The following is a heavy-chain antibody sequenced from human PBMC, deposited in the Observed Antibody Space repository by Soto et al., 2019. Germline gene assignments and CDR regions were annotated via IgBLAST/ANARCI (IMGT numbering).Heavy chain of an antibody. Sequence: PSETLSLTCVVSGGAFSGFDWSWIRQSPGKGLEWIGEINHSGSTNYNPSLKSRVTISVDTSKNQFSLKLSSVTAADTAVYYCARWTPMITFGGVIVISGYYGMDVWGQGTTVTVSS. V-gene: IGHV4-34*01. CDR2: INHSGST. J-gene: IGHJ6*02. CDR1: GGAFSGFD. D-gene: IGHD3-16*02. CDR3: ARWTPMITFGGVIVISGYYGMDV.